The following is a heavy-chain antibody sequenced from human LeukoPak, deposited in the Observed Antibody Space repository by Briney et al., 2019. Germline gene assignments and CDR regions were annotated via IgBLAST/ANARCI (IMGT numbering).Heavy chain of an antibody. J-gene: IGHJ4*02. V-gene: IGHV1-2*02. CDR3: ARGPRGGYFDY. D-gene: IGHD3-16*01. CDR2: INPNSGGT. CDR1: GYTFTGYY. Sequence: ASVKVSCKASGYTFTGYYMHWVRQAPGQGLEWMGWINPNSGGTNYAQNFQGRVTMTRDTSISTVYMELSRLRSDDTAVYYCARGPRGGYFDYWGQGTLVTVSS.